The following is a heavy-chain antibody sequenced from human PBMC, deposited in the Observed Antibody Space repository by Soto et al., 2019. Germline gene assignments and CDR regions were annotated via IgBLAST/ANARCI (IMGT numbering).Heavy chain of an antibody. Sequence: GGSLRLSCAASGFTFSSYAMSWVRQAPGKGLEWVSAISGSGGSTYYADSVKGRFTISRDNSKNTLYLQMNSLRAEDTAVYYCAKSLGVLVPAASVWFDPWGQGTLVTVSS. CDR1: GFTFSSYA. CDR2: ISGSGGST. V-gene: IGHV3-23*01. J-gene: IGHJ5*02. D-gene: IGHD2-2*01. CDR3: AKSLGVLVPAASVWFDP.